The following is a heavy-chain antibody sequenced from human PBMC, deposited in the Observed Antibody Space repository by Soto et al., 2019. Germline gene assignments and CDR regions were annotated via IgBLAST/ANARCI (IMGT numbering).Heavy chain of an antibody. CDR2: ISAYNGNT. J-gene: IGHJ4*02. CDR3: AGDGCCRDYSIYGRD. CDR1: GYTFTSYG. V-gene: IGHV1-18*01. Sequence: QVQLVQSGAEVKKPGASVKVSCKASGYTFTSYGISWVRQAPGQGLEWMGWISAYNGNTNYAQKPQGRVTMTTDTATSTAYMELRSVRSVDTAVDYCAGDGCCRDYSIYGRDWGQGTLCTVSS. D-gene: IGHD4-4*01.